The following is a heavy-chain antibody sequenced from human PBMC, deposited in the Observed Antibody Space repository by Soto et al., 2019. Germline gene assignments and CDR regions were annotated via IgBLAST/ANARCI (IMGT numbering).Heavy chain of an antibody. Sequence: SETLSLTCTVSAGSISGHYWSWIRQPPGKGLEWIGYIHYSGSTNYNPSLKRRVSISVDTSKNQFSLRLNSVTAADTAVYYCARVPAPGKRTDFWGQGTLDTVSS. CDR2: IHYSGST. CDR1: AGSISGHY. J-gene: IGHJ4*02. V-gene: IGHV4-59*11. CDR3: ARVPAPGKRTDF. D-gene: IGHD6-13*01.